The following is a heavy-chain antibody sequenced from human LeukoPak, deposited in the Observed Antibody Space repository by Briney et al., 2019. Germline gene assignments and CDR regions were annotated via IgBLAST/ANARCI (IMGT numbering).Heavy chain of an antibody. V-gene: IGHV5-51*01. Sequence: PGESLKISCKGSGYSFTNHWIVWVRQMPGKGLEWMGIIYPGDSDTRYSPSFQGQVTISADKSISTAYLQWSSLKASDAAMYYCAKVDGQKAFDIWGQGTMVTVSS. CDR3: AKVDGQKAFDI. J-gene: IGHJ3*02. CDR1: GYSFTNHW. CDR2: IYPGDSDT.